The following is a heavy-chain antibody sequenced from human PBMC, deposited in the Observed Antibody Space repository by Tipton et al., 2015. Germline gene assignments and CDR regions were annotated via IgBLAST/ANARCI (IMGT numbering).Heavy chain of an antibody. J-gene: IGHJ5*02. CDR3: ARSLFPETAGLENWFDP. D-gene: IGHD6-13*01. V-gene: IGHV4-61*01. CDR1: GGSVSSGNYY. CDR2: IQYSGKT. Sequence: GLVKPSESLSLTCNVFGGSVSSGNYYWSWIRQPPGKELEWIGYIQYSGKTDYNPPLRSRVTISVDTSKNQFSLRLSSVTAADTAVYYCARSLFPETAGLENWFDPWGQGTLVTVSS.